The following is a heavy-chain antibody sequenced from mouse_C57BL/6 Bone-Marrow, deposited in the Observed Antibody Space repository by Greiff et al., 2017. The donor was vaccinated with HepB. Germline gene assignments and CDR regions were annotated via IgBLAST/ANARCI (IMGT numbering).Heavy chain of an antibody. CDR3: ARRDYYGKNFDY. D-gene: IGHD1-1*01. J-gene: IGHJ2*01. CDR2: IHPNSGST. Sequence: VQLQQPGAELVKPGASVKLSCKASGYTFTSYWMHWVKQRPGQGLEWIGMIHPNSGSTNYNEKFKSKATLTVDKSSSTAYMQLSSLTSEDSAVYYCARRDYYGKNFDYWGQGTTLTVSS. CDR1: GYTFTSYW. V-gene: IGHV1-64*01.